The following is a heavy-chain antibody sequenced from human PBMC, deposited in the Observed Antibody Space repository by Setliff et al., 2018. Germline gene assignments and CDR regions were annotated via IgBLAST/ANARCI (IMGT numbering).Heavy chain of an antibody. CDR3: ARVAGAYYFDY. CDR1: GGSSSGYY. V-gene: IGHV4-34*01. D-gene: IGHD7-27*01. J-gene: IGHJ4*02. Sequence: SETLSLTCAVYGGSSSGYYWTCIRQPPGKGLEWIGEINHSGSTNYNPSLKSRVTISVDTSKNQFSLKLSSVTAADTAVYYCARVAGAYYFDYWGQGTLVTVSS. CDR2: INHSGST.